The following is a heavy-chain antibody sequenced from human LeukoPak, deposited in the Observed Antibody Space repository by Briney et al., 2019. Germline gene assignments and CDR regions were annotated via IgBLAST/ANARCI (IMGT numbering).Heavy chain of an antibody. D-gene: IGHD6-19*01. CDR3: AKVGGTSSGWYGNFDY. CDR1: GFTFSIYA. J-gene: IGHJ4*02. Sequence: LPGGSLRLSCAASGFTFSIYAMSWVRQAPGKGLEWVSAISGSGGSTYYADSVKGRFTISRDNSKNTLYLQMNSLRAEDTAVYYCAKVGGTSSGWYGNFDYWGQGTLVTVSS. V-gene: IGHV3-23*01. CDR2: ISGSGGST.